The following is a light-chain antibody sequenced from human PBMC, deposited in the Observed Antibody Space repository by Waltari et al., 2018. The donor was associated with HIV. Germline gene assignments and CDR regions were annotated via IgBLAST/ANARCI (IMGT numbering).Light chain of an antibody. V-gene: IGLV2-23*01. CDR3: CSYAGSSTWV. CDR2: ETN. Sequence: QSALTHPASVSGSPGQSTTIPCTGTSSDVGSYNLFSCSQQHPGKAPKLMTYETNKRPSGVSNRFSGSKSGNTASLTISGLQDEDEADYYCCSYAGSSTWVFGGGTKLTVL. CDR1: SSDVGSYNL. J-gene: IGLJ3*02.